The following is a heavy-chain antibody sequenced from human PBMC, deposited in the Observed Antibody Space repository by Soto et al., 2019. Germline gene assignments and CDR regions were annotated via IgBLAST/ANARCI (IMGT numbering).Heavy chain of an antibody. CDR2: INPKTGTT. CDR1: GYTFTNYY. D-gene: IGHD3-22*01. Sequence: ASVKVSCKASGYTFTNYYIHWVRQAPGQGLEWVGLINPKTGTTNDAPKCQGRVTMTSDTSTSTAYMELSSLRSDDTAVFYCARVVEGRYYYESSGYWGQGSLVTVCS. J-gene: IGHJ4*02. CDR3: ARVVEGRYYYESSGY. V-gene: IGHV1-2*06.